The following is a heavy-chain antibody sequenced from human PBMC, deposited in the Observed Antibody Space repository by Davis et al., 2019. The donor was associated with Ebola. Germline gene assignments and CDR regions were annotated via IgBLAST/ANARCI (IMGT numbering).Heavy chain of an antibody. V-gene: IGHV3-30*03. D-gene: IGHD3-22*01. Sequence: GESLKISCAGSGFTFSSYGMHWVRQAPGKGLEWVAVISYDGSNKYYADSVKGRFTISRDNSKNTLYLQMNSLRAEDTAVYYCASFGGKYYYDSSGYFFDYWGQGTLVTVSS. CDR1: GFTFSSYG. J-gene: IGHJ4*02. CDR2: ISYDGSNK. CDR3: ASFGGKYYYDSSGYFFDY.